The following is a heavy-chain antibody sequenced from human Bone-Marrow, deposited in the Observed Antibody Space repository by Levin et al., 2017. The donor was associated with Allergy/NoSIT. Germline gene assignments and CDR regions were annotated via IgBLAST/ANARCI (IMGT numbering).Heavy chain of an antibody. J-gene: IGHJ4*02. Sequence: PGGSLRLSCAASGFSFSSYWMHWVRQTPGKGLVWVSRINSDGSGTAYADSVKGRFTISRDNAKNTLYLQMNSLRAEDTAVYYCAMDYGDSFDYWGQGTLVTVSS. V-gene: IGHV3-74*01. CDR3: AMDYGDSFDY. CDR2: INSDGSGT. CDR1: GFSFSSYW. D-gene: IGHD4-17*01.